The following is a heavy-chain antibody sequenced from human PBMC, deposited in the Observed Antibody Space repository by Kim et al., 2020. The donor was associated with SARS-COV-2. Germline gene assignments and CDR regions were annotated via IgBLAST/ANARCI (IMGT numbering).Heavy chain of an antibody. CDR3: ARGSSYQLLRTNWFDP. Sequence: SETLSLTCAVYGGSFSGYYWSWIRQPPGKGLEWIGEINHSGSTNYNPSLKSRVTISVDTSKNQFSLKLSSVTAADTAVYYCARGSSYQLLRTNWFDPWGQGTLVTVSS. CDR2: INHSGST. V-gene: IGHV4-34*01. J-gene: IGHJ5*02. D-gene: IGHD2-2*01. CDR1: GGSFSGYY.